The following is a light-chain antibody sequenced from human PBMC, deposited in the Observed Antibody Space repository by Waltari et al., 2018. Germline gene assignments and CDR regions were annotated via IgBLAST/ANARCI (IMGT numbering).Light chain of an antibody. CDR2: DNK. CDR3: ATWGNSLAAVV. J-gene: IGLJ2*01. Sequence: YHQLPRATPKILIYDNKKQPSGIPDLFSASKSGPSAVLDITALQSGDEADYYCATWGNSLAAVVFGGGTKLTVL. V-gene: IGLV1-51*01.